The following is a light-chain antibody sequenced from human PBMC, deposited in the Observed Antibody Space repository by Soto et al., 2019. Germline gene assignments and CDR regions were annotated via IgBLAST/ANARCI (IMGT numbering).Light chain of an antibody. J-gene: IGKJ1*01. V-gene: IGKV1-5*03. CDR1: QSISSW. CDR2: KAS. CDR3: QQYNSYPWT. Sequence: DIQMTQSPSTLSASVGDRVTITCRASQSISSWLAWYQQKPGTAPKLLTYKASSLEIGVPSRFSGSGSGTEFTLTISSLQPDDFATYYCQQYNSYPWTFGQGTKVEIK.